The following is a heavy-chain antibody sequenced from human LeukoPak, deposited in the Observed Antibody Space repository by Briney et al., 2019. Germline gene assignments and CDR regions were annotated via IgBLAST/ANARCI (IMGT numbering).Heavy chain of an antibody. CDR1: GFTFSNHG. CDR2: IWYDGSQE. CDR3: ARDLAAARLDF. Sequence: PGGSLRLSCAASGFTFSNHGMHWVRQAPGKGLEWVANIWYDGSQEYYADTVKGRFTISRDISKNTLYLQMNSRRAEDTAVYYCARDLAAARLDFRGQGTLVTVSS. D-gene: IGHD6-6*01. V-gene: IGHV3-33*01. J-gene: IGHJ4*02.